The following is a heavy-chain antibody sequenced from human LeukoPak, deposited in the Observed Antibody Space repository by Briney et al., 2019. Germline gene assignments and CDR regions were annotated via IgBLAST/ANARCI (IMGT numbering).Heavy chain of an antibody. Sequence: GGSLRLSCAASGFTFSSYWMHWVRQAPGKGLVWVSRINSDGSSTSYADSVKGRFTISRDNAKNTLYLQMNSLRAEDTAVYYCARGELPNYYDSSGYYYGYWGQGTLVTVSS. J-gene: IGHJ4*02. CDR2: INSDGSST. CDR1: GFTFSSYW. D-gene: IGHD3-22*01. V-gene: IGHV3-74*01. CDR3: ARGELPNYYDSSGYYYGY.